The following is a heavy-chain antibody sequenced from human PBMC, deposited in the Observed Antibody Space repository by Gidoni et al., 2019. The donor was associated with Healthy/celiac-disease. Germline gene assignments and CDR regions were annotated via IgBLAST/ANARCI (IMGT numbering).Heavy chain of an antibody. CDR2: ISSSSSYI. V-gene: IGHV3-21*01. Sequence: EVQLVESGGGLVKPGGSLRLSCAASGFPFSCYSMNWVRQAPGKGLEWVSSISSSSSYIDYADSVKGRFTISRDNAKNSLYLQMNSLRAEDTAVYYCARFGPCSGGSCYSGYFQHWGQGTLVTVSS. CDR3: ARFGPCSGGSCYSGYFQH. J-gene: IGHJ1*01. D-gene: IGHD2-15*01. CDR1: GFPFSCYS.